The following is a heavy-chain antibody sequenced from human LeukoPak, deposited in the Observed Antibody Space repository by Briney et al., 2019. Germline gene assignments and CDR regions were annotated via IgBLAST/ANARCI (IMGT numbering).Heavy chain of an antibody. V-gene: IGHV3-66*01. CDR3: ARGSDGWFAFDY. D-gene: IGHD6-19*01. CDR1: EFTVSTNY. Sequence: TGGSLRLSCAASEFTVSTNYMSWVRQAPGKGLEWVSIIYTTGGKYYADSVKGRFTISRDNSKHTLYLQMNSLRGEDTAVYYCARGSDGWFAFDYWGQGILVTVSS. J-gene: IGHJ4*02. CDR2: IYTTGGK.